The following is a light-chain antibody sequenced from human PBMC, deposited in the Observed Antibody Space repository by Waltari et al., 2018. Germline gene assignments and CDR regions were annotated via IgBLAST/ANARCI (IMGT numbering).Light chain of an antibody. CDR2: SAS. V-gene: IGKV1-9*01. Sequence: RARPSVNRDVARYQQNAGKHPKRLIYSASALGSGVPSRFSGSGSGTDFTLTISSLQPEDFATYYCQDIKSDPSITFGQGTRLEIK. CDR1: PSVNRD. CDR3: QDIKSDPSIT. J-gene: IGKJ5*01.